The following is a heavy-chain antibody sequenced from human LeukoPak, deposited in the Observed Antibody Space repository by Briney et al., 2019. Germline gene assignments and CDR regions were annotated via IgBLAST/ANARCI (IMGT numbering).Heavy chain of an antibody. D-gene: IGHD2-2*02. CDR2: INPNSGGT. V-gene: IGHV1-2*02. J-gene: IGHJ6*01. CDR1: GYTFTGYY. Sequence: ASVKVSCTASGYTFTGYYMHWVRQAPGQGLEWMGWINPNSGGTNYAQKFQGRVTMTRDTSISTAYMELSRLRSDDTAVYYCARESHHCSSTSCYRTYYGMDVWGQGTTVTVSS. CDR3: ARESHHCSSTSCYRTYYGMDV.